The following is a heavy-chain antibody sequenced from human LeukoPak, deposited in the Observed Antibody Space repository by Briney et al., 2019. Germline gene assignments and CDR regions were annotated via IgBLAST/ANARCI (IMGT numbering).Heavy chain of an antibody. Sequence: PSETLSLTCTVPGGSISSYYWSWIRQPPGKGLEWIGYIYYSGSTNYNPSLKSRVTISVDTSKNQFSLKLSPVTAADTAVYYCARDVTDYYYMDVWGKGTTVTVSS. CDR3: ARDVTDYYYMDV. J-gene: IGHJ6*03. CDR1: GGSISSYY. CDR2: IYYSGST. V-gene: IGHV4-59*01.